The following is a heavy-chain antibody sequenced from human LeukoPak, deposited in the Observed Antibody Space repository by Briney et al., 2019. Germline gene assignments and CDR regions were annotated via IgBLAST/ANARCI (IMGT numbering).Heavy chain of an antibody. Sequence: PGRSLRLSCAASGFTFSSYGMHWVRQAPGKGLEWVAVISYDGSNKYYADSVKGRFTISRDNSKNTLYLQMNSLRAEDTAVYYCAKDLTMDRGYGFEYWGQGTLVTVSS. CDR1: GFTFSSYG. V-gene: IGHV3-30*18. D-gene: IGHD3-10*01. J-gene: IGHJ4*02. CDR2: ISYDGSNK. CDR3: AKDLTMDRGYGFEY.